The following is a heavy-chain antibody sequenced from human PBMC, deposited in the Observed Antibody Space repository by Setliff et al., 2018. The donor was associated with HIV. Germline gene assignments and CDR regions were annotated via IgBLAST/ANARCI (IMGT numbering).Heavy chain of an antibody. V-gene: IGHV4-39*01. CDR3: ARQRAGPDC. CDR2: IYYSGST. CDR1: GGSISSSSYY. Sequence: SETLSLTGTVSGGSISSSSYYWGWIRQPPGKGMEWIGSIYYSGSTYYNPALKSRVTIPVDTSKNQFSLQLSSVTAADTAVYYCARQRAGPDCWGQGTLVTVSS. J-gene: IGHJ4*02.